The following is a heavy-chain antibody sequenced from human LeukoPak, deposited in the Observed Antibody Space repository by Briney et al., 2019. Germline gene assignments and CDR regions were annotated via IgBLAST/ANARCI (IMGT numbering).Heavy chain of an antibody. V-gene: IGHV1-69*05. CDR1: GGTFNNSA. Sequence: SVKVSCKTSGGTFNNSAISWVRQAPGQGLEWLGGIMPLFGTAGYAQKFQGRVTITKDESTGTVYLELTSLTSDDTAVYYCARDVHGDYGSGWFDPWGQGTLVSVSS. D-gene: IGHD4-17*01. J-gene: IGHJ5*02. CDR2: IMPLFGTA. CDR3: ARDVHGDYGSGWFDP.